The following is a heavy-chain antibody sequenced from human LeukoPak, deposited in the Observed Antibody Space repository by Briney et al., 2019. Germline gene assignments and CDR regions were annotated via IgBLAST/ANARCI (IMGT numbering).Heavy chain of an antibody. CDR1: GYTLTESS. CDR3: ATDPLAAAALFAFDY. V-gene: IGHV1-24*01. J-gene: IGHJ4*02. CDR2: FDPEDGET. Sequence: ASVKVSCKVSGYTLTESSMHWVRQAPGKGLEWMGGFDPEDGETIYAQKFQGRVTMTEDTSTDTAYMELSSLRSEDTAVYYCATDPLAAAALFAFDYWGQGTLVTVSS. D-gene: IGHD6-13*01.